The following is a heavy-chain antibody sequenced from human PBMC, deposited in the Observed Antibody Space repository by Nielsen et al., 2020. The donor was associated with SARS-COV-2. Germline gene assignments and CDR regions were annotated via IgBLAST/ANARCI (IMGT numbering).Heavy chain of an antibody. J-gene: IGHJ3*02. V-gene: IGHV3-23*01. Sequence: GESLKISCIASGFTFNIYAMAWVRRTPGRGLQWVSGISASGGSTYYTDSAKGRFAVSRDNSRNTLYLQMHSLRVEDTALYYCAKDDVVRGDAFDIWGQGTMVTVSS. CDR1: GFTFNIYA. D-gene: IGHD3-10*01. CDR3: AKDDVVRGDAFDI. CDR2: ISASGGST.